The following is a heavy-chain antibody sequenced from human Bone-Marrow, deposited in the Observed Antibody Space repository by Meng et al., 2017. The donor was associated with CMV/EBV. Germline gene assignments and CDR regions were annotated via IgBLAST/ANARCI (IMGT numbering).Heavy chain of an antibody. CDR3: AKDQEFYSGSYSGLDY. V-gene: IGHV1-18*01. CDR2: ISAYNGNT. D-gene: IGHD1-26*01. Sequence: VSVKVSCKASGYTFTSYGISWVRQAPGQGLEWMGWISAYNGNTNYAQKLQGRVTMTTDTSTSTAYMELRSLRSDDTAVYYCAKDQEFYSGSYSGLDYWGQGTLVTVSS. CDR1: GYTFTSYG. J-gene: IGHJ4*02.